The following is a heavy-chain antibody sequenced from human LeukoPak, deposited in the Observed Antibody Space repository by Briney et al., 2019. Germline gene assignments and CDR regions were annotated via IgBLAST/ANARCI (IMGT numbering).Heavy chain of an antibody. Sequence: GGSLRLSCAASGFTFSIYAMSWVRQAPGKGLEWVSSISGTSGNTYYADSVKGRFAISRDNSKNTLYLQMNSLRAEDTAVYYCARGGGWLFGDYYGMDVWGQGTTVTVSS. J-gene: IGHJ6*02. CDR3: ARGGGWLFGDYYGMDV. D-gene: IGHD3-22*01. CDR1: GFTFSIYA. V-gene: IGHV3-23*01. CDR2: ISGTSGNT.